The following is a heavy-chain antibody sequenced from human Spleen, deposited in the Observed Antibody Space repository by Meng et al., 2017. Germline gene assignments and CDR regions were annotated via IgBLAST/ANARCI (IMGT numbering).Heavy chain of an antibody. Sequence: EVQLVESGGGLVKPGGSVRLSCAASGFTVSSNYMSWVRQAPGKGLEWVSTISSTGGATYYADSVKGRLTISRDNSKNTLYLQMNSLRAEDTAVYYCVPRTTYFDSWGLGTLVTVSS. CDR2: ISSTGGAT. CDR3: VPRTTYFDS. CDR1: GFTVSSNY. J-gene: IGHJ4*02. V-gene: IGHV3-23*04. D-gene: IGHD4-11*01.